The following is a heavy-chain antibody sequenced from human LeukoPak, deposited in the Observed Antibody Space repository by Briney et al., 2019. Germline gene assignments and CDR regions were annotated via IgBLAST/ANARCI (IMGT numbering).Heavy chain of an antibody. V-gene: IGHV1-69*13. Sequence: GASVKVSCKASGYTFTSYGISWVRQAPGQGLEWMGGIIPIFGTANYAQKFQGRVTITADESTSTAYMELSSLRSEDTAVYYCARWGPTGSDSSSWHEAPFDWGQGTLVTVSS. CDR1: GYTFTSYG. CDR2: IIPIFGTA. D-gene: IGHD6-13*01. CDR3: ARWGPTGSDSSSWHEAPFD. J-gene: IGHJ4*02.